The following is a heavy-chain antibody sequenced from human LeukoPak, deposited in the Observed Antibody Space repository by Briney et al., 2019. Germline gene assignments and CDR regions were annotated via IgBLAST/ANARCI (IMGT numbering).Heavy chain of an antibody. Sequence: SETLSLTCTVSGGSISSSSYYWGWIRQPPGKGLEWIGSIYYSGSTYYNPSLKSRVTISVDTSKNQFSLKLSSVTAADTAVYYCARDEYYDSSGYYRNSPWGQGTLVTVSS. CDR2: IYYSGST. CDR3: ARDEYYDSSGYYRNSP. CDR1: GGSISSSSYY. D-gene: IGHD3-22*01. V-gene: IGHV4-39*07. J-gene: IGHJ4*02.